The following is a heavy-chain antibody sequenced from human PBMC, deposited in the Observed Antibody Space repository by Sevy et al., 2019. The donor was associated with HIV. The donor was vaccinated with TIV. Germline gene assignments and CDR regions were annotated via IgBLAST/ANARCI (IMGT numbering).Heavy chain of an antibody. CDR2: VDQDGSQK. CDR1: GFTFSDYF. Sequence: GGSLRLSCAASGFTFSDYFMGWVRQAPGKGLEWVANVDQDGSQKYYVGSVRGRFTISRDNAKNSVYMQMNRLGLDDTAVYYCARELWPGDYWGQGTLVTVSS. CDR3: ARELWPGDY. J-gene: IGHJ4*02. V-gene: IGHV3-7*01. D-gene: IGHD2-21*01.